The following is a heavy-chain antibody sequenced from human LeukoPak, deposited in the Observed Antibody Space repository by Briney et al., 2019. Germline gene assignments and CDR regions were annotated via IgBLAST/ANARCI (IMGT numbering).Heavy chain of an antibody. CDR2: IYYSGST. Sequence: SETLSLTCTVSGGSISSYYWSWIRQPPGKGLEWIGYIYYSGSTNYNPSLKSRVTISVDTSKNQFSLKLSSVTAADTAVYYCARETTVVHFDYWGQGTLVTVSS. CDR1: GGSISSYY. J-gene: IGHJ4*02. CDR3: ARETTVVHFDY. D-gene: IGHD4-23*01. V-gene: IGHV4-59*01.